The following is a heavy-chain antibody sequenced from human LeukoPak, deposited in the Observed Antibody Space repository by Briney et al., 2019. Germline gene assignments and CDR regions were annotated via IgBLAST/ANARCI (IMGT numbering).Heavy chain of an antibody. CDR1: GFIFGDYA. CDR3: TSDEGEDTSY. V-gene: IGHV3-49*04. CDR2: IRSKAYGGTA. Sequence: PGGSLRLSCTGSGFIFGDYAMNWVRQAPGKGLEWVGVIRSKAYGGTAEYAASVEGRFTISRDDSKSIAYLQMSSLKTEDTAVYYCTSDEGEDTSYWGQGTLVTVSS. J-gene: IGHJ4*02. D-gene: IGHD1-26*01.